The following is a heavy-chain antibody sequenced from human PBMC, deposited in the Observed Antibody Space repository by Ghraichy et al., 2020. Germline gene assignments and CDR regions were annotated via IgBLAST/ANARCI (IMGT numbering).Heavy chain of an antibody. J-gene: IGHJ2*01. D-gene: IGHD3-22*01. CDR2: INHSGST. CDR3: ARGHQTLARYYYDSSGYYYRYFDL. V-gene: IGHV4-34*01. Sequence: SETLSLTCAVYGGSFSGYYWSWIRQPPGKGLEWIGEINHSGSTNYNPSLKSRVTISVDTSKNQFSLKLSSVTAADTAVYYCARGHQTLARYYYDSSGYYYRYFDLWGRGTLVTVSS. CDR1: GGSFSGYY.